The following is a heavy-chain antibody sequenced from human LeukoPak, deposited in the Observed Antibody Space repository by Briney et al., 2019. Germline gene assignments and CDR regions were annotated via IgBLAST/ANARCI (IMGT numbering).Heavy chain of an antibody. J-gene: IGHJ6*03. CDR2: ISSSGSTI. Sequence: PGGSLRLSCAASGFTFSDYYMSWIRQAPGKGLEWVSYISSSGSTIYYADSVKGRFTISRDNAKNSLYLQMNSLRAEDTAVYYCARATLRYQLLDYYYYMDVWGKGTTVTVSS. CDR3: ARATLRYQLLDYYYYMDV. D-gene: IGHD2-2*01. V-gene: IGHV3-11*04. CDR1: GFTFSDYY.